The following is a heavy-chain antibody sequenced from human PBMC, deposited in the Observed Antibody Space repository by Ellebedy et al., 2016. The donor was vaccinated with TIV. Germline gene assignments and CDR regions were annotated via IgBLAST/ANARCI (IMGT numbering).Heavy chain of an antibody. CDR2: IKSKADGETT. J-gene: IGHJ4*02. V-gene: IGHV3-15*07. D-gene: IGHD5-18*01. CDR1: GFTFTLAW. Sequence: GESLKISCAASGFTFTLAWMNWVRQAPGKGLEWVGRIKSKADGETTDYAAPVKGRFTISRDDSKNSLSLQMNSLKIEDTAVYFCTRAAYSHGYDYWGQGTLVTVS. CDR3: TRAAYSHGYDY.